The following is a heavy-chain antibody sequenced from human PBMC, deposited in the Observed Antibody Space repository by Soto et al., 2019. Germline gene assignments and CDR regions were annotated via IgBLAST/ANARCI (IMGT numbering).Heavy chain of an antibody. CDR1: GGSISSGGYY. Sequence: SETLSLTCTVSGGSISSGGYYWSWIRQHPGKGLEWIGYIYYSGSTYYNPSLKSRVTISVDTSKNQFSLKLSSVTAADTAVYYCARDSSSWGFDYWGQGTLVNVSS. D-gene: IGHD6-13*01. CDR2: IYYSGST. CDR3: ARDSSSWGFDY. V-gene: IGHV4-31*03. J-gene: IGHJ4*02.